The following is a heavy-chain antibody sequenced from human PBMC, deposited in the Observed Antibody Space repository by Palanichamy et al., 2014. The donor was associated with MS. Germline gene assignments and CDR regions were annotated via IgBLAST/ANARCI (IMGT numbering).Heavy chain of an antibody. CDR2: ISGSGGTT. CDR3: AKGNSITMVRGAFDY. CDR1: GFTFSNYA. Sequence: EVQLLESGGGLIQPGGSLRLSCAASGFTFSNYAMSWVRQAPGKGLEWVSAISGSGGTTYYADSVKGRFTISRDNSKNTLYLQMNSLRAEDTAVYSCAKGNSITMVRGAFDYWGQGTLVTVSS. J-gene: IGHJ4*02. D-gene: IGHD3-10*01. V-gene: IGHV3-23*01.